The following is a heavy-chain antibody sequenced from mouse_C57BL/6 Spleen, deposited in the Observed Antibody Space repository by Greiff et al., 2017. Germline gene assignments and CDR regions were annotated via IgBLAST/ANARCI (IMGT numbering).Heavy chain of an antibody. Sequence: VQLQQPGAELVKPGASVKLSCKASGYTFTSYWMQWVKQRPGQGLEWIGEIDPSDSYTNYNQKFKGKATLTVDTSSSTAYMQLSSLTSEDSAVYYCARDGTRDYWGQGTTLTVSA. CDR3: ARDGTRDY. D-gene: IGHD1-1*01. J-gene: IGHJ2*01. V-gene: IGHV1-50*01. CDR2: IDPSDSYT. CDR1: GYTFTSYW.